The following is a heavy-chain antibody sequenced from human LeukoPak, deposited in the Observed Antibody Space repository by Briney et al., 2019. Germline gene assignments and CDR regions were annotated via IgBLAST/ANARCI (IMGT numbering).Heavy chain of an antibody. Sequence: PSETLSLTCTVSGGSISSYYWSWIRQPPGKGLEWIGYIYYSGSTNYNPSLKSRVTISVDTSKNQFSLKLSSVTAADTAVYYCARVSGGSYYVDAFDIWGQGTMVTVSS. CDR2: IYYSGST. CDR3: ARVSGGSYYVDAFDI. V-gene: IGHV4-59*08. J-gene: IGHJ3*02. CDR1: GGSISSYY. D-gene: IGHD1-26*01.